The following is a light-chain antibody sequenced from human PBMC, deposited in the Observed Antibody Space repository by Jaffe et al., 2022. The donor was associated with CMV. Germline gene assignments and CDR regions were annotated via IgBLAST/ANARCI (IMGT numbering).Light chain of an antibody. V-gene: IGKV1-17*01. J-gene: IGKJ1*01. CDR2: GAS. CDR1: QTVRTN. Sequence: DIQMTQSPSSLAASVGDTVIITCRASQTVRTNLGWFQQEPGKAPKRLIYGASSLQAGVPPRFSGSASGTEFTLTITSLQPEDFSTYYCLQYDSFPRTFGQGTKVEIK. CDR3: LQYDSFPRT.